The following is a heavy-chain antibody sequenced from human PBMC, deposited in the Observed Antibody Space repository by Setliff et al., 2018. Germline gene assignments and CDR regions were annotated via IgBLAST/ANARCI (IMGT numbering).Heavy chain of an antibody. CDR2: ISAYNGNT. V-gene: IGHV1-18*01. CDR1: GYTFTSYG. Sequence: GASVKVSCKASGYTFTSYGISWVRQAPGQGLEWMGWISAYNGNTNYAQKLQGRVTMTTDTSTSTAYMELRSLRSDDTAVYYCARDFPPLYSSSFSDAFDIWGQGTMVTV. D-gene: IGHD6-6*01. J-gene: IGHJ3*02. CDR3: ARDFPPLYSSSFSDAFDI.